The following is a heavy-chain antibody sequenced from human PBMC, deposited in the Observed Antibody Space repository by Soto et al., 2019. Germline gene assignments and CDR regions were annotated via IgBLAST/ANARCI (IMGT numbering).Heavy chain of an antibody. V-gene: IGHV4-4*02. D-gene: IGHD6-13*01. Sequence: SETLSLTCAVSSGSISSSNWWSWVRQPPGKGLEWIGEIYHSGSTNYNPSLKSRVTISVDKSKNQFSLKLSSVTAADTAVYYCARDLLEQLSRAFDIWGQGTMVTVSS. CDR1: SGSISSSNW. CDR3: ARDLLEQLSRAFDI. J-gene: IGHJ3*02. CDR2: IYHSGST.